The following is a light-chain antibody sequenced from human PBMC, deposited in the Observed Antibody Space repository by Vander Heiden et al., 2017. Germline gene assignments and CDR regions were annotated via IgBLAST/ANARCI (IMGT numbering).Light chain of an antibody. Sequence: QSVLTQPPSVSGAPGQRVTISCTGSSSNIVAGYDVHWYQQLPGTAPKLLMYGNNNRPSGVPDRFSGSKSGTSASLAITGLQAEDEADYYCQSYDSSLSGSVFGGGTKLTVL. CDR1: SSNIVAGYD. V-gene: IGLV1-40*01. CDR2: GNN. J-gene: IGLJ2*01. CDR3: QSYDSSLSGSV.